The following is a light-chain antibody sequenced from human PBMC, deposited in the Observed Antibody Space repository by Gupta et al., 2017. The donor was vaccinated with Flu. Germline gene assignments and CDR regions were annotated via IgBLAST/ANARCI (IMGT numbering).Light chain of an antibody. Sequence: TEARSVSGSGGELATITCTGPTSDFATYNLVSCYQQRPVKAPKLLLFDANKRPSGVPDRFSGSKSGNTPSLIISGLQTEDEADYYCCAYAGYHNCVFGGATKLTVL. CDR1: TSDFATYNL. V-gene: IGLV2-11*01. CDR3: CAYAGYHNCV. J-gene: IGLJ3*02. CDR2: DAN.